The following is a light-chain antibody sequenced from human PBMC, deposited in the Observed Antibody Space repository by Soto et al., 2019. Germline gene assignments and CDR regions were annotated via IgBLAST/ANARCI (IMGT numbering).Light chain of an antibody. V-gene: IGKV3-20*01. J-gene: IGKJ5*01. CDR1: QSVSSSY. Sequence: EIVWTEAPGTLSLSPGERATLSCRASQSVSSSYLAWYQQKPGQAPRLLIYGASSRATGIPDRFSGSGSGTDFTLNISRLESVDFAVYYCKQYGSSPTITFGQGTRLAI. CDR2: GAS. CDR3: KQYGSSPTIT.